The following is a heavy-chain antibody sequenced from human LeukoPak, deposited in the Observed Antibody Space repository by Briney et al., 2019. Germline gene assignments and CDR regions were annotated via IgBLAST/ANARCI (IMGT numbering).Heavy chain of an antibody. CDR2: IGISSGNT. D-gene: IGHD1-1*01. V-gene: IGHV3-48*04. Sequence: GSLCLTCAASGFTFSDYSLTWVRQAPGKGLEWISYIGISSGNTKYADSVKGRFTISGDNAKNSLYLQMNSLRVEDTAVYYCARDHNYAFDNWGQGTLVTVSS. CDR3: ARDHNYAFDN. J-gene: IGHJ4*02. CDR1: GFTFSDYS.